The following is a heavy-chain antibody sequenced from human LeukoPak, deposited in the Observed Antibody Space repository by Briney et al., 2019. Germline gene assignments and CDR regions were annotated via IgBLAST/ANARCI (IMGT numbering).Heavy chain of an antibody. J-gene: IGHJ5*02. CDR2: IYYSGST. Sequence: SETLSLTCTVSGGSVSSGSYYWSWIRQPPGKELEWIGYIYYSGSTNYNPSLKSRVTISVDTSKNQISLKLSSVTAADTAVYYCARGNDVLTSWGQGTLVTVSS. D-gene: IGHD3-9*01. V-gene: IGHV4-61*01. CDR3: ARGNDVLTS. CDR1: GGSVSSGSYY.